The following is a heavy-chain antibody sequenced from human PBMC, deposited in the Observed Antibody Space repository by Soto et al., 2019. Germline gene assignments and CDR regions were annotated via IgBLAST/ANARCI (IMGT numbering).Heavy chain of an antibody. D-gene: IGHD3-10*02. J-gene: IGHJ6*02. CDR1: VFTFSSYW. CDR3: ARDQWSGPYYYYGMDV. CDR2: INSDGSST. Sequence: SLRLACTAAVFTFSSYWMHWVRQAPRKGLVWVSRINSDGSSTSYADSVKGRFTISRDNAKNTLYLQMNSLRAEDTAVYYCARDQWSGPYYYYGMDVWGQGTTVTVSS. V-gene: IGHV3-74*01.